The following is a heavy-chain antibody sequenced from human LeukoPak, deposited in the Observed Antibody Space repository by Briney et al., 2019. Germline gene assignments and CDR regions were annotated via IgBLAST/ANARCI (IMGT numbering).Heavy chain of an antibody. J-gene: IGHJ4*02. D-gene: IGHD6-13*01. CDR3: ARVPVPYSSSWYYFDY. CDR1: GYTFTGYY. Sequence: AASVKVSCKASGYTFTGYYMHWVRQAPGQGLGWMGWINPNSGGTNYAQKFQGRVTMTRDTSISTAYMELSRLRSDDTAVYYCARVPVPYSSSWYYFDYWGQGTLVTVSS. V-gene: IGHV1-2*02. CDR2: INPNSGGT.